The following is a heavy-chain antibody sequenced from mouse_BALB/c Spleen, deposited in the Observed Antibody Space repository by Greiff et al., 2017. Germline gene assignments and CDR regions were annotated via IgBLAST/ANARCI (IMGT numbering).Heavy chain of an antibody. J-gene: IGHJ2*01. Sequence: VQLQQSAAELARPGASVKMSCKASGYTFTSYTMHWVKQRPGQGLEWIGYINPSSGYTEYNQKFKDKTTLTADKSSSTAYMQLSSLTSEDSAVYYCARKGPNYYGSSYHYFDYWGQGTTLTVSS. D-gene: IGHD1-1*01. CDR1: GYTFTSYT. CDR2: INPSSGYT. V-gene: IGHV1-4*02. CDR3: ARKGPNYYGSSYHYFDY.